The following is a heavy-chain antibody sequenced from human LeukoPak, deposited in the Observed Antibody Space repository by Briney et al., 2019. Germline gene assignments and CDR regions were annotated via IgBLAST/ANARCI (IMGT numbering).Heavy chain of an antibody. CDR1: RYTFTDYY. CDR3: ARNYMTTVDY. V-gene: IGHV1-2*02. Sequence: ASVKVSCKASRYTFTDYYMHWVRQAPGRGLEWMGWINPNSGGTNYAQKFQGRVTMTRDTSISTAYMELSRLRSDDTAVYYCARNYMTTVDYWGQGTLVTVSS. CDR2: INPNSGGT. J-gene: IGHJ4*02. D-gene: IGHD4-17*01.